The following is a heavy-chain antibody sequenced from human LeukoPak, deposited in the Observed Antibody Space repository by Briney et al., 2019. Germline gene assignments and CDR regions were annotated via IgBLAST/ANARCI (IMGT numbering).Heavy chain of an antibody. D-gene: IGHD5-12*01. CDR3: TTDNIVAEGRYYYMDV. J-gene: IGHJ6*03. Sequence: GGSLRLSCGASGFTFSSYGMSWVRQAPGKGLEWVGRIKSKTDGGTTDYAAPVKGRFTISRDDSKNTLYLQMNSLKTEDTAVYYCTTDNIVAEGRYYYMDVWGKGTTVTISS. CDR1: GFTFSSYG. V-gene: IGHV3-15*01. CDR2: IKSKTDGGTT.